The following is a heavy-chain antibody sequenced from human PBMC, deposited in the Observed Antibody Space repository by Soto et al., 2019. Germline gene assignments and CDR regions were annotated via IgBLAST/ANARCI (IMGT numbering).Heavy chain of an antibody. V-gene: IGHV1-18*01. CDR2: ISAYNGNT. J-gene: IGHJ6*02. CDR3: ARGTMAGYYYYGMDV. CDR1: CYTFTSYG. Sequence: ASVKVSCKASCYTFTSYGISWVRQAPGQGLEWMGWISAYNGNTNYAQKLQGRVTMTTDTSTSTAYMELRSLRSDDTAVYYCARGTMAGYYYYGMDVWGQGTTVTVSS. D-gene: IGHD6-19*01.